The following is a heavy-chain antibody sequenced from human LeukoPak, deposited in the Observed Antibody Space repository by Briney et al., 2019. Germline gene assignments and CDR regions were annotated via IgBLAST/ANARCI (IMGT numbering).Heavy chain of an antibody. J-gene: IGHJ6*02. Sequence: GGSLRLSCAASGSNFDTFVMNWVRQAPGKGLEWVSSISTSSSYIYYADSVKGRFTISRDNAKNSLYLQMNSLRAEDTAVYFCTRESGDSYLSSYYYGMDVWGQGTTVTVS. CDR2: ISTSSSYI. V-gene: IGHV3-21*01. CDR1: GSNFDTFV. CDR3: TRESGDSYLSSYYYGMDV. D-gene: IGHD3-10*01.